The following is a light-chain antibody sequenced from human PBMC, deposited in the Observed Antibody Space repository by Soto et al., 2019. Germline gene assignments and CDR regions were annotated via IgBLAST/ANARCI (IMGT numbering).Light chain of an antibody. V-gene: IGKV3D-20*01. CDR2: DAS. Sequence: EIVLTQSPATLSLSPGERATLSCGASQSVSNSYLAWYQQKPGLAPRLLIYDASSGATGIPDRFSGSGSGTDFTLTISRLEPEDFAVFYCQHYDSLPIAFGQGTRLEIK. J-gene: IGKJ5*01. CDR1: QSVSNSY. CDR3: QHYDSLPIA.